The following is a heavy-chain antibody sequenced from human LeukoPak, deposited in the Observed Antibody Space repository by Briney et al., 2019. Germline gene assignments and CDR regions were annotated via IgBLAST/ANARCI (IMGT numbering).Heavy chain of an antibody. V-gene: IGHV1-18*01. Sequence: ASVKVSCKASGYTFTSYGISWVRQAPGQGLEWMGWISAYNGNTNYAQKLLGRVTMTTDTSTSTAYMELRSLRSDDTAVYYCAREARDGYKAKRVDYWGQGTLVTVSS. CDR2: ISAYNGNT. CDR3: AREARDGYKAKRVDY. J-gene: IGHJ4*02. CDR1: GYTFTSYG. D-gene: IGHD5-24*01.